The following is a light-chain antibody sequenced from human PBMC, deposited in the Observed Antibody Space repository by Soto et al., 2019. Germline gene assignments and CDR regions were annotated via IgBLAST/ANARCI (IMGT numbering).Light chain of an antibody. Sequence: QSALTQPASVSGSPGQSITISCTGTSSDVGRYNLVSWYQQHPGKAPKLMIYEGSKRPSGASNRFSGSKSGNTASLTISGLQAEDEADYYCCSYAGSSTYWVFGGGTKLTVL. J-gene: IGLJ3*02. CDR2: EGS. CDR3: CSYAGSSTYWV. CDR1: SSDVGRYNL. V-gene: IGLV2-23*01.